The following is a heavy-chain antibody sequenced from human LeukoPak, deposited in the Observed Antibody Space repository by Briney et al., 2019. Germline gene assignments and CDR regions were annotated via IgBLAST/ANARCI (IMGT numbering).Heavy chain of an antibody. CDR3: ARYCSSTSCRPDY. Sequence: GGSLRLSCAASGFTFSSYSMNWVRQAPGKGLEWVSSISSSSSYIYYADSVKGRFTISRDNAKNSLYLQMNSLIAEDTAVYYCARYCSSTSCRPDYWGQGTLVTVSS. D-gene: IGHD2-2*01. J-gene: IGHJ4*02. V-gene: IGHV3-21*01. CDR2: ISSSSSYI. CDR1: GFTFSSYS.